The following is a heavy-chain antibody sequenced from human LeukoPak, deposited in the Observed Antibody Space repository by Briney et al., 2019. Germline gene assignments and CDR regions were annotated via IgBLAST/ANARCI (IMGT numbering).Heavy chain of an antibody. V-gene: IGHV3-30*02. Sequence: PGRSLRLSCAASGFTFSSYWMHWVRQAPGKGLEWVAFIRYDGSNKYHVDSVKGRFSISRDNSKNTLYLQMNSLRAEDTAVYYCAKSRGEQLYFRDSDYWGQGILVTVSS. CDR1: GFTFSSYW. J-gene: IGHJ4*02. D-gene: IGHD1-26*01. CDR2: IRYDGSNK. CDR3: AKSRGEQLYFRDSDY.